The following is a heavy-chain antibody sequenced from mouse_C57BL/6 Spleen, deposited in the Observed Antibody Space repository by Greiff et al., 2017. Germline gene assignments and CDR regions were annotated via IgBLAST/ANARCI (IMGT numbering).Heavy chain of an antibody. CDR3: ARKNWDVGDFDY. D-gene: IGHD4-1*01. CDR1: GYTFTDYY. V-gene: IGHV1-26*01. Sequence: EVQLQQSGPELVKPGASVKISCKASGYTFTDYYMNWVKQSHGKSLEWIGDINPNNGGTSYNQKFKGKATLTVDKSSSTAYMELRSLTSEDSAVYYCARKNWDVGDFDYWGQGTTLTVSS. CDR2: INPNNGGT. J-gene: IGHJ2*01.